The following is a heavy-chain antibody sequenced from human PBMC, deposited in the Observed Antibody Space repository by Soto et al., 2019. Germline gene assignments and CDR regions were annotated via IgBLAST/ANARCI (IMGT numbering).Heavy chain of an antibody. D-gene: IGHD6-6*01. Sequence: PGGSLRLSCAASGFTFSSYAMSWVRQAPGKGLEWVSAISGSGGSTYYADSVKGRFTISRGNSKNTLYLQMNSLRAEDTAVYYCAKAGSSSSRYYFDYWGQGTLVTVSS. J-gene: IGHJ4*02. CDR3: AKAGSSSSRYYFDY. CDR2: ISGSGGST. V-gene: IGHV3-23*01. CDR1: GFTFSSYA.